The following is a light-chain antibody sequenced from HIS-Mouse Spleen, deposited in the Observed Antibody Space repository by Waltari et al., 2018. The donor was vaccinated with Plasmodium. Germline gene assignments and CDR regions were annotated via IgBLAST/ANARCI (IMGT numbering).Light chain of an antibody. V-gene: IGKV3-15*01. CDR1: HSVSSH. CDR3: QQYNNWPFT. J-gene: IGKJ3*01. Sequence: EIVMTQSPATLSVSPGERATLACRASHSVSSHLAWYQQKPGQAPRLLLYGASTRATGIPARVSGSGSGTEFTLTISSLQSEDFAVYYCQQYNNWPFTFGPGTKVDIK. CDR2: GAS.